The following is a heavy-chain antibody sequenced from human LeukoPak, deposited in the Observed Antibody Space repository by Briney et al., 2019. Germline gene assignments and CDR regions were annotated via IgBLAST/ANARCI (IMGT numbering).Heavy chain of an antibody. V-gene: IGHV3-48*04. J-gene: IGHJ4*02. CDR1: GFTFSSYS. Sequence: GGSLRLSCAASGFTFSSYSLNWVRQAPGKGLEWLSFISSSSSTIYYADSVKGRFTISRDNAKNSLYLQMNSLRAEDSAVYYCARETFREYSSSGLPGYWGQGTLVTVSS. D-gene: IGHD6-6*01. CDR2: ISSSSSTI. CDR3: ARETFREYSSSGLPGY.